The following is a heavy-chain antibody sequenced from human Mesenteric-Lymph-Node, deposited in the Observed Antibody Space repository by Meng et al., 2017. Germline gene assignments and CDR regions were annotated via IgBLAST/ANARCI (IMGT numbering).Heavy chain of an antibody. CDR2: IYPVDSDT. D-gene: IGHD5-12*01. CDR1: GYSFTSYW. J-gene: IGHJ3*02. CDR3: ARLSVATIAGVPHRVYFNPYDAFDI. Sequence: KVSCKGSGYSFTSYWIGWVRQVPGKGLEWMGIIYPVDSDTRYSPSFQGPVTISADKSNSTAYLQWSSLKSSATAVYYCARLSVATIAGVPHRVYFNPYDAFDIWGQGTMVTVSS. V-gene: IGHV5-51*01.